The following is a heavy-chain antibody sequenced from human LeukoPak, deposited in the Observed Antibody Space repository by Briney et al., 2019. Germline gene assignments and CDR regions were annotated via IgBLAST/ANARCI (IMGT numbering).Heavy chain of an antibody. Sequence: PGGSLRLSCAASGFTFDDYSMNWVRQAPGKGLEWVSSISSSSSYIYYADSVKGRFTISRDNAKNSLYLQMNSLRAEDTAVYYCARERAAAKNMDVWGKGTTVTVSS. CDR1: GFTFDDYS. V-gene: IGHV3-21*01. D-gene: IGHD6-13*01. CDR2: ISSSSSYI. J-gene: IGHJ6*03. CDR3: ARERAAAKNMDV.